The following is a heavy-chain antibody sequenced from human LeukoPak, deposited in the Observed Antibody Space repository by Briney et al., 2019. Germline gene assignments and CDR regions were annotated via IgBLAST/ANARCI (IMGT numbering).Heavy chain of an antibody. CDR1: GYTFTGYY. CDR2: INPNSGGT. D-gene: IGHD6-13*01. Sequence: ASVKVSCKASGYTFTGYYMHWVRQAPGQGLEWMGRINPNSGGTNYAQKFQGRVTMTRDTSISTAYMELSRLRSDDTAVYYCATGSGSSTSDAFDIWGQGTMVTVSS. V-gene: IGHV1-2*06. CDR3: ATGSGSSTSDAFDI. J-gene: IGHJ3*02.